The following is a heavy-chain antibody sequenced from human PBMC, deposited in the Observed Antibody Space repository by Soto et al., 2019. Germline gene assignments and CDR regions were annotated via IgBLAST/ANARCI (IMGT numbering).Heavy chain of an antibody. Sequence: PGGSLRLSCAASGFTFSSYGMHWVRQAPGKGLEWVAVISYDGSNKYYSDPVKGRFTISRDNSKNTLYLQMNSLRAEDTAVYYCAKEERYYDSSGYWGYYYYGMDVWGQGTTVTVSS. D-gene: IGHD3-22*01. J-gene: IGHJ6*02. CDR3: AKEERYYDSSGYWGYYYYGMDV. CDR2: ISYDGSNK. CDR1: GFTFSSYG. V-gene: IGHV3-30*18.